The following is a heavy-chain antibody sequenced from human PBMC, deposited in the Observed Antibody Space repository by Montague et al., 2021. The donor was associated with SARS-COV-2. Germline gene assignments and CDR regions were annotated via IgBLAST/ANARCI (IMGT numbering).Heavy chain of an antibody. CDR1: GGSISSYY. Sequence: SKTLSLTCTVSGGSISSYYWSWIRQPPGKGLEWIGYIYYSGSTNYNPSLKSRVTISVDTSKNQFSPKLSSVTAADTAVYYCARAPVAHITIFGVVTSFDYWGQGTLVTVSS. D-gene: IGHD3-3*01. CDR2: IYYSGST. V-gene: IGHV4-59*01. CDR3: ARAPVAHITIFGVVTSFDY. J-gene: IGHJ4*02.